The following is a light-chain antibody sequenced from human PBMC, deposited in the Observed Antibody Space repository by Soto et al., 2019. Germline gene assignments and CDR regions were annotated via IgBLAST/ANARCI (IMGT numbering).Light chain of an antibody. J-gene: IGLJ1*01. CDR3: SSYTSSDTYV. V-gene: IGLV2-14*01. CDR1: SSDVGGYNY. Sequence: QSVLTQPASVSGSPGQSITISCTGTSSDVGGYNYVSWYQQHPGEAPKLMIYEVSNQPSGVSNRFSGSKSGNTASPTISGLQAEDEADYYCSSYTSSDTYVFGTGTKVTVL. CDR2: EVS.